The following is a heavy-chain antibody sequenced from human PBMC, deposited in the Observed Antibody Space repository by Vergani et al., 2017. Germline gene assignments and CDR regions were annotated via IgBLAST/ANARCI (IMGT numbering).Heavy chain of an antibody. CDR2: IFPGDSQI. Sequence: EVQLVQSGAEVKKPGVSLKILCQGSGYSITNYWIAWARQRPGKGLEWMGLIFPGDSQIRSSLSFQGRVTISADQSISTAYLQWYSLQASDTAMYYCARLGDGYYYHGFDIWGQGTAVTVSS. V-gene: IGHV5-51*03. D-gene: IGHD3-3*01. J-gene: IGHJ3*02. CDR1: GYSITNYW. CDR3: ARLGDGYYYHGFDI.